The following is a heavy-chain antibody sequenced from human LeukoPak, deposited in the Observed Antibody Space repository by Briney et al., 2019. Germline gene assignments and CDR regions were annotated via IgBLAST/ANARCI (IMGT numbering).Heavy chain of an antibody. J-gene: IGHJ4*02. CDR1: GFTFNTFG. D-gene: IGHD3-22*01. CDR3: AKDPENKGYWDGYFDY. CDR2: IRNDGTHE. V-gene: IGHV3-30*02. Sequence: GGSLRLSCTASGFTFNTFGMYWVRQAPGKGLEWVAFIRNDGTHEKYGDSVKGRFTISRDNSKNTLYLLMNGLRGQDTAIYYSAKDPENKGYWDGYFDYWGRGTLFSVSS.